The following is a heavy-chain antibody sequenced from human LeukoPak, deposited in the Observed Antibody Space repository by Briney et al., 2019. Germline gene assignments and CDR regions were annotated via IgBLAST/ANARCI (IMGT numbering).Heavy chain of an antibody. V-gene: IGHV1-2*02. CDR3: ARAGGWYDGYDAFDI. J-gene: IGHJ3*02. Sequence: GASVKVSCKASGYTFTGYYMHWVRQAPGQGLEWMGWINPNSGGTNYAQKFQGRVTMTRDTSISTAYMELSRLRSDDTAVYYCARAGGWYDGYDAFDIWGQGTMVTVSS. CDR2: INPNSGGT. D-gene: IGHD6-19*01. CDR1: GYTFTGYY.